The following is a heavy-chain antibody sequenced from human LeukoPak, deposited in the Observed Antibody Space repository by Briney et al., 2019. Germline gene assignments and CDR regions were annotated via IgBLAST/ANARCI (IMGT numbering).Heavy chain of an antibody. V-gene: IGHV4-59*01. CDR3: ARGGDYFDY. CDR1: GGSISSYY. Sequence: SETLSLTCTVSGGSISSYYWSWIRQPPGKGLEWIGYIYYSGSTNYNPSLKSRVTISVDTSKNQFSLKLSSVTAADTAVYYCARGGDYFDYWGQGTLVTVSS. CDR2: IYYSGST. J-gene: IGHJ4*02.